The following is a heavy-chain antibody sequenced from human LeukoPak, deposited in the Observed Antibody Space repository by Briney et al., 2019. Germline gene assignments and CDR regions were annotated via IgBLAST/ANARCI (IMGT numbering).Heavy chain of an antibody. J-gene: IGHJ6*03. Sequence: GRSLRLSCEASGFTFSSYAIHWFRQAPGKGPECVAVIWYDGTHKFYADSVEGRFTISRDNSKNTVCLQMNSLRADDTAVYYCGKDGTQGATWTYYYYMDVWGKGTTVIVSS. D-gene: IGHD1-26*01. V-gene: IGHV3-33*06. CDR3: GKDGTQGATWTYYYYMDV. CDR2: IWYDGTHK. CDR1: GFTFSSYA.